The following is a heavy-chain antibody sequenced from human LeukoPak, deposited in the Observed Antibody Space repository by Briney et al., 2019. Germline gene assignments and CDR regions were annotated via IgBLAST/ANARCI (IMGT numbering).Heavy chain of an antibody. CDR3: ARAWETDGLRYFDWYWFDP. D-gene: IGHD3-9*01. J-gene: IGHJ5*02. CDR2: ISGYNGKT. Sequence: ASVKVSCKASGYTFNTYGITWVRQAPGQGLEWMGWISGYNGKTKYAQKLQDRVTMTTDTSTTTAYMELRSLRSDDTAVYYCARAWETDGLRYFDWYWFDPWGQGTLVTVSS. V-gene: IGHV1-18*01. CDR1: GYTFNTYG.